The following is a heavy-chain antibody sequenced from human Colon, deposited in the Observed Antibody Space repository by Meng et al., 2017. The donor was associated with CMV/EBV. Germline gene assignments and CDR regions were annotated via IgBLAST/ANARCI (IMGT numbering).Heavy chain of an antibody. CDR2: IKQDGSEK. CDR3: AKSPVTTSYYYYYYGMDV. J-gene: IGHJ6*02. V-gene: IGHV3-7*01. Sequence: GESLKISCAASGFTFSSYWMSWVRQAPGKGLEWVANIKQDGSEKYYVDSVKGRFTISRDNAKNSLYLQMNSLRAEDTAVYYCAKSPVTTSYYYYYYGMDVWGQGTTVTVSS. D-gene: IGHD4-17*01. CDR1: GFTFSSYW.